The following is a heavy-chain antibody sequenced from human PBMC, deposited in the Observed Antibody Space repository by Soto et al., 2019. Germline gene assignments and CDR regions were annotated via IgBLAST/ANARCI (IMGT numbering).Heavy chain of an antibody. V-gene: IGHV2-5*02. J-gene: IGHJ4*02. CDR2: IYWDDDK. CDR1: GISLGTSGVG. Sequence: QITLKESGPTPVKPTQTLTLTCTFSGISLGTSGVGVGWIRQPPGKALEWLAVIYWDDDKRYSPSLKRRPTIPNDTSKNQVVLTMTNMDPVDTATYYGAQNYYLPSNFDSWCQGTLVTVSS. D-gene: IGHD3-10*01. CDR3: AQNYYLPSNFDS.